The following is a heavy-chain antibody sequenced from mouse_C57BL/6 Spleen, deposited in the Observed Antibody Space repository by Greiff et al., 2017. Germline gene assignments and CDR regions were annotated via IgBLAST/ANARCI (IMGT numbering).Heavy chain of an antibody. CDR3: ARSEGFITTVVGDFDY. V-gene: IGHV1-18*01. J-gene: IGHJ2*01. CDR1: GYTFPDYN. Sequence: VQLQQSGPELVKPGASVKIPCKASGYTFPDYNMDWVKQSHGKSLEWIGDINPNNGGTLYNQKFQGKATLTVDKSSSTAYMVLRSLTSEYTAVYYCARSEGFITTVVGDFDYWGQGTTLTVSS. CDR2: INPNNGGT. D-gene: IGHD1-1*01.